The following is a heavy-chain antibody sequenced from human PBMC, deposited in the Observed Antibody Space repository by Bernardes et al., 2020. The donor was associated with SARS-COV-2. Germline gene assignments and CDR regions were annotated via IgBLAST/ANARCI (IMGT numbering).Heavy chain of an antibody. CDR1: GFTFSSSW. Sequence: SLRLSCAASGFTFSSSWMSWVRQAPGKGLEWVANIKQDGSEKYYVDSVKGRFTISRDNAKNSLYLQMNSLRAEDTAVYYCARDQTPGVAGFDYWGQGTLVTVSS. J-gene: IGHJ4*02. CDR2: IKQDGSEK. V-gene: IGHV3-7*01. D-gene: IGHD6-19*01. CDR3: ARDQTPGVAGFDY.